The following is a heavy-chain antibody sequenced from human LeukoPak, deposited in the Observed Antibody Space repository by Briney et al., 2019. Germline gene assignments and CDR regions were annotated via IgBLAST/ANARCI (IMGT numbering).Heavy chain of an antibody. J-gene: IGHJ5*02. CDR1: GFTFITYA. Sequence: GGSLRLSCSASGFTFITYAMRWVRQAPGKGLEGVAGISIGGGSTYYADSVKGRFTISRDDSKNTLYLQMNRLRAEDTAVYYCAKDRELLFAHCWFDLWGQGTLVTVSS. CDR3: AKDRELLFAHCWFDL. CDR2: ISIGGGST. D-gene: IGHD3-10*01. V-gene: IGHV3-23*01.